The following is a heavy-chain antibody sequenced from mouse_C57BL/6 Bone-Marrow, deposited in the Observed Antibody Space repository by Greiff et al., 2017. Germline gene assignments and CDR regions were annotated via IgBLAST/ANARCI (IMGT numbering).Heavy chain of an antibody. V-gene: IGHV1-72*01. CDR3: ARDSRAQVYYYAMDY. CDR1: GYTFTSYD. Sequence: VQLQQSGPELVKPGASVKLSCKASGYTFTSYDINWVKQRPGRGLEWIGRIDPNSGGTKYNEKFKSKATLTVDKPSSTAYMQLSSLTSEDSAVYYCARDSRAQVYYYAMDYWGQGTSVTVSS. J-gene: IGHJ4*01. CDR2: IDPNSGGT. D-gene: IGHD3-2*02.